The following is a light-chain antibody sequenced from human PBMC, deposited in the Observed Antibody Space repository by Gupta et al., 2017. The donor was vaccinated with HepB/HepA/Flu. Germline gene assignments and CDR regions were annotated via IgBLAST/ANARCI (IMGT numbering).Light chain of an antibody. CDR2: DVI. J-gene: IGLJ3*02. Sequence: QSALTQPASVSGSPGQSITISCTGASSDIGAYNFVSWYQQHPGKAPKLMIYDVIYRPSGVSNRFSGSKSGNTASLTISGLQAEDEADDYCSSSTSSNTPVFGGGTKLTVL. V-gene: IGLV2-14*03. CDR1: SSDIGAYNF. CDR3: SSSTSSNTPV.